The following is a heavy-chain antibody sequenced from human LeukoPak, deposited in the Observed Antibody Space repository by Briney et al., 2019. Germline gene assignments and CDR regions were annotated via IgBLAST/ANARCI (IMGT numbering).Heavy chain of an antibody. D-gene: IGHD4-17*01. J-gene: IGHJ3*02. CDR1: GGSISSYY. V-gene: IGHV4-59*01. CDR2: IYYSGST. Sequence: SETLSLTCTVSGGSISSYYWSWIRQPPGKGLEWIGYIYYSGSTNYNPSLKSRVTISVDTSKNQFSLKLSSVTAADTAVYYCARTTGFDAFDIWGQGTMVTVSS. CDR3: ARTTGFDAFDI.